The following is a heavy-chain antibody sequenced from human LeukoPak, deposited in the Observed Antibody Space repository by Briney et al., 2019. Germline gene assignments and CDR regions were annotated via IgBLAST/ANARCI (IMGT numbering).Heavy chain of an antibody. CDR2: INHSGST. CDR3: ARGVYIAAAQYAY. J-gene: IGHJ4*02. Sequence: SETLSLTCAVYGGSFSGYYWSWIRQPPGKGLEWIGEINHSGSTNYNPSLKSRVTISIDTSKNQFSLKLSSVTAADTAVYYCARGVYIAAAQYAYWGQGTLVTVSS. V-gene: IGHV4-34*01. CDR1: GGSFSGYY. D-gene: IGHD6-13*01.